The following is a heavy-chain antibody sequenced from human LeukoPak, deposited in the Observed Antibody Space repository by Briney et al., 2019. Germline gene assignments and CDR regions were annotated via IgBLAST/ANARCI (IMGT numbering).Heavy chain of an antibody. CDR2: ISNSGGSP. CDR3: AKVLQYYYYGMDV. V-gene: IGHV3-23*01. J-gene: IGHJ6*02. D-gene: IGHD5-24*01. Sequence: RPGGPLRLSCAASGFTFSSYAMSWVRQAPGKGLEWVSAISNSGGSPYYADSVKGRFTISRDNSKNTLYLQMNSLRAEDTAVYYCAKVLQYYYYGMDVWGQGTTVIVSS. CDR1: GFTFSSYA.